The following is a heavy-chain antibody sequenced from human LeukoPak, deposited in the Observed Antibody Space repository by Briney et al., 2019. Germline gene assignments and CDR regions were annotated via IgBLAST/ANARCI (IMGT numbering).Heavy chain of an antibody. V-gene: IGHV3-7*01. Sequence: GGPLRLSCAASGFTYRRYRMNWVRQAPGKGLEWVASIKQGESERYSVETVNGLFTISRDNAKNSLYLQMNSLRAEDTAVYYCAREGSGYDDRLFDYWGQGTLVTVSS. CDR2: IKQGESER. J-gene: IGHJ4*02. D-gene: IGHD5-12*01. CDR3: AREGSGYDDRLFDY. CDR1: GFTYRRYR.